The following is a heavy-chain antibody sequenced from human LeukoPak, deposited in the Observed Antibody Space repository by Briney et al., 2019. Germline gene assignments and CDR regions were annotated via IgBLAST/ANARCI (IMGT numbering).Heavy chain of an antibody. CDR1: GGSISSYY. D-gene: IGHD3-10*01. CDR3: ARSRQASGLFNS. J-gene: IGHJ5*01. CDR2: LYYSGYT. Sequence: SETLSLTCSVSGGSISSYYWSWVRQPPGKGLEWIGYLYYSGYTNYNPSLKSRFTISVDRPKNQFFLNVTSLTAADTAAYYCARSRQASGLFNSWGQGTLVVVSS. V-gene: IGHV4-59*12.